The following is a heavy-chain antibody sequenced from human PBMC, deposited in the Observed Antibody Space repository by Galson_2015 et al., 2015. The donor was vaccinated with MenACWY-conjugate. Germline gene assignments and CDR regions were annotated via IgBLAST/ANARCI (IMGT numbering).Heavy chain of an antibody. V-gene: IGHV3-74*01. CDR3: AREPQVAMYWSDP. Sequence: SLRLSCAASGFTFSSYWMHWVRQAPGKGLVWVSRINSDGSSTSYADSVKGRFTISRDNAKNTLYLQMNSLRAEDTAVYYCAREPQVAMYWSDPWGQGTLVTVSS. CDR2: INSDGSST. CDR1: GFTFSSYW. J-gene: IGHJ5*02.